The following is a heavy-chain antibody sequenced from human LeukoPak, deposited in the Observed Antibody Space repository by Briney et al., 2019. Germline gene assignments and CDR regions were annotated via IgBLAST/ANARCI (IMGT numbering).Heavy chain of an antibody. Sequence: QPGGSLRLSCAASGFTFSSYGMHWVRQAPGKGLEWVAFIRYDGSNKYYADSVKGRFTISRDNSKNTLYLQMNSLRAEDTAVYYCAKAGDGSSRPYYFDYWGQGTLVTVSS. CDR3: AKAGDGSSRPYYFDY. J-gene: IGHJ4*02. V-gene: IGHV3-30*02. CDR1: GFTFSSYG. CDR2: IRYDGSNK. D-gene: IGHD6-6*01.